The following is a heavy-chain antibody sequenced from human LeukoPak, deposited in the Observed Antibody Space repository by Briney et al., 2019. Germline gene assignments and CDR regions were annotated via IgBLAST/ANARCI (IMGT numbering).Heavy chain of an antibody. D-gene: IGHD3-10*01. J-gene: IGHJ4*02. Sequence: GRSLRLSCAASGFTFSSYGMHWARQAPGKGLEWVAVISYDGSNKYYADSVKGRFTISRDNSKNTLYLQMNSLRAEDTAVYYCAKGRGTMVRGVIITPLDYWGQGTLVTVSS. CDR3: AKGRGTMVRGVIITPLDY. CDR2: ISYDGSNK. V-gene: IGHV3-30*18. CDR1: GFTFSSYG.